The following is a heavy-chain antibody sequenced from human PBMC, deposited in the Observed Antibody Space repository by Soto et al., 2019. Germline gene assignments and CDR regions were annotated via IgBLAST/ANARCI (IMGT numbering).Heavy chain of an antibody. CDR3: ATQGFGTLHGLVDV. D-gene: IGHD1-7*01. J-gene: IGHJ6*02. CDR1: GGSITSITNHY. Sequence: QVRLQESGPGLVKPSETLSLTCTVSGGSITSITNHYCSWIRQPPGKGLEWIGYISYSGHTSYNPSLKSRVILSVDPSKNQLSLTLASVPAADTAVYYCATQGFGTLHGLVDVWGQGTTVTVSS. CDR2: ISYSGHT. V-gene: IGHV4-59*08.